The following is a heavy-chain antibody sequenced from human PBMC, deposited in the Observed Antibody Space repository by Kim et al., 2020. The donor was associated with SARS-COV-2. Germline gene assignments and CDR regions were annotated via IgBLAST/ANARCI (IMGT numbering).Heavy chain of an antibody. D-gene: IGHD2-21*01. Sequence: GGSLRLSCEASGFTFSDNAMSWVRQAPGKGLEWVSGITGSGGSTYYADSVKGRFTISRDNSKNTLYLQMNSLRADDTAVFYCAKGLRGGHCYDYWGQGILVTVSS. CDR3: AKGLRGGHCYDY. CDR2: ITGSGGST. J-gene: IGHJ4*02. CDR1: GFTFSDNA. V-gene: IGHV3-23*01.